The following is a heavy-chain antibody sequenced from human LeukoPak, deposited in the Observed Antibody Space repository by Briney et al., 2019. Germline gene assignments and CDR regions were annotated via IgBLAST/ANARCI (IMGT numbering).Heavy chain of an antibody. Sequence: GASVKVSCKASGYTFTGYYMHWVRQAPGQGLEWMGWINPNSGGTNYAQKFQGRVTMTRDTSISTAYMELSRLRSDDTAVYYCARERITMVRGVPASFDPWGQGTLVTVSS. CDR3: ARERITMVRGVPASFDP. D-gene: IGHD3-10*01. J-gene: IGHJ5*02. CDR2: INPNSGGT. CDR1: GYTFTGYY. V-gene: IGHV1-2*02.